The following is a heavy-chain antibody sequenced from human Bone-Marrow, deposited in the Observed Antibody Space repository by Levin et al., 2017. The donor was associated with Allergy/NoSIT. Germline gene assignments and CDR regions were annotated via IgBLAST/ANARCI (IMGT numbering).Heavy chain of an antibody. J-gene: IGHJ6*02. V-gene: IGHV4-30-4*01. Sequence: SETLSLTCTVSGGSMATGEYYWNWVRQSPGAGLEWIGHIFHYGNTVYNPSLGSRIMMSVDVSRNQFSLELRSVTAADTAIYYFARDTRAWIGDKDPAHCGLDVWGRGATVTVSS. D-gene: IGHD5-12*01. CDR1: GGSMATGEYY. CDR3: ARDTRAWIGDKDPAHCGLDV. CDR2: IFHYGNT.